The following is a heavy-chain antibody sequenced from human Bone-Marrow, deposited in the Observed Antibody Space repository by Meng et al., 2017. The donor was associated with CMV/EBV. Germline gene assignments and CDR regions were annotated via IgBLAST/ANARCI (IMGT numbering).Heavy chain of an antibody. V-gene: IGHV4-39*01. J-gene: IGHJ6*02. CDR1: GGSSSSSSNY. D-gene: IGHD6-6*01. Sequence: PETLSLTCSASGGSSSSSSNYWGRNRQPPGKGLEWSGSIYYRGSTYYNPSLKSRVTISVDTSKNQFSLKLNSVTAADTAVYYCARSFGHSSSLGKHCYYYYSIDVWGPGTTVPVSS. CDR2: IYYRGST. CDR3: ARSFGHSSSLGKHCYYYYSIDV.